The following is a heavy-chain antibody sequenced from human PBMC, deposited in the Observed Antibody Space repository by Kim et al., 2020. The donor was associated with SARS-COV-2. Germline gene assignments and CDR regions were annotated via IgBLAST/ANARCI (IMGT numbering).Heavy chain of an antibody. D-gene: IGHD6-13*01. J-gene: IGHJ6*03. V-gene: IGHV5-51*01. CDR1: GYSFTSYW. Sequence: GESLKISCKGSGYSFTSYWIGWVRQMPGKGLEWMGIIYPGDSDTRYSPSFQGQVTISADKSISTAYLQWSSLKASDTAMYYCARSVYGSSWLFPGAYYYYYMDVWGKGTTVTVSS. CDR3: ARSVYGSSWLFPGAYYYYYMDV. CDR2: IYPGDSDT.